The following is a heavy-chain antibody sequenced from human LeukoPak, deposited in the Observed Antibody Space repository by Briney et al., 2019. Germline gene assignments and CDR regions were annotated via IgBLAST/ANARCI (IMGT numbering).Heavy chain of an antibody. Sequence: GGSLRLSCVASGFTYSSYAMSWVRQDPGKGLEWVSVISSSGHSIHYADSVKGRFTISRDNSKNTVYLQMNSLRAEDTAVYYCANEGPNFDYWGQGTLVTLSP. V-gene: IGHV3-23*01. CDR1: GFTYSSYA. CDR2: ISSSGHSI. D-gene: IGHD2-8*01. J-gene: IGHJ4*02. CDR3: ANEGPNFDY.